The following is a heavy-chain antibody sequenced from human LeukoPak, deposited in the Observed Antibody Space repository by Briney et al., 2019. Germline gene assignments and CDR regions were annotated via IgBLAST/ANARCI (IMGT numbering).Heavy chain of an antibody. CDR2: MNPNSGNT. D-gene: IGHD1-1*01. Sequence: ASVKVSCKASGYTFTCYYMHWARQATGQGLEWMGWMNPNSGNTGYAQKFQGRVTMTRNTSISTAYMELSSLRSEDTAVYYCARGGTGLEHWGQGTLVTVSS. CDR3: ARGGTGLEH. V-gene: IGHV1-8*02. CDR1: GYTFTCYY. J-gene: IGHJ4*02.